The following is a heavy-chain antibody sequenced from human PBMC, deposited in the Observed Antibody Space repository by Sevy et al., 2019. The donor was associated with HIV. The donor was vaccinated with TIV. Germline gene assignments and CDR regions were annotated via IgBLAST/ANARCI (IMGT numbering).Heavy chain of an antibody. CDR1: GFTFSSYE. CDR3: ASLGDIVAVPAAQDYYYYYVMDV. J-gene: IGHJ6*02. Sequence: GGSLRLSCAASGFTFSSYEMNWVRQAPGKGLEWVSYISSSGSTIYYADSVKGRFTISRDNAKNSLYLQMNSLRAEDTAVHYCASLGDIVAVPAAQDYYYYYVMDVWGQGTTVTVSS. D-gene: IGHD2-2*01. V-gene: IGHV3-48*03. CDR2: ISSSGSTI.